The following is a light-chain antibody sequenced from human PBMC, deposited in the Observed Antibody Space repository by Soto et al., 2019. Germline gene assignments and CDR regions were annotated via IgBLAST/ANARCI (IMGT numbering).Light chain of an antibody. V-gene: IGKV2-28*01. Sequence: DIVMTQSPLSLPVTPGEPASISCRSSQSLLHSNGYNYLDWYLQKPGQSPQLLIYLGSNRSSGVPDRFSGSGPGTDFTLKISRVEAEDVGVYYCMQALQTPLTVGGGTKV. CDR1: QSLLHSNGYNY. CDR2: LGS. CDR3: MQALQTPLT. J-gene: IGKJ4*01.